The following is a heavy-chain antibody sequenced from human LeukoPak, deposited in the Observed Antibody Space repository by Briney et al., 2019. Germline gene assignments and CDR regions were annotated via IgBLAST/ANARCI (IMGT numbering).Heavy chain of an antibody. D-gene: IGHD3-22*01. CDR1: GGSINTYY. V-gene: IGHV4-59*01. Sequence: AETLSLTCTVSGGSINTYYGSWIRQPPGKGLEWIGYIYYSGNTKYNPSLKSRVTISEDTSKNQFSLKLSSVTAADTAVYYCARAYDSSGYYFGYWGQGTLVTVSS. CDR2: IYYSGNT. J-gene: IGHJ4*02. CDR3: ARAYDSSGYYFGY.